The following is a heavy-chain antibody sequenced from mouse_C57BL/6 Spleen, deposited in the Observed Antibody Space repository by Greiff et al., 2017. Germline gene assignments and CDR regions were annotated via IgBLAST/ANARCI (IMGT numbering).Heavy chain of an antibody. V-gene: IGHV3-6*01. Sequence: EVKLQESGPGLVKPSQSLSLTCSVTGYSITSGYYWNWIRQFPGNKLEWMGYISYDGSNNYNPSLKNRISITRDTSKNQFFLKLNSVTTEDTATYYGARGGYGSSFGPFAYWGQGTLVTVSA. D-gene: IGHD1-1*01. CDR2: ISYDGSN. CDR3: ARGGYGSSFGPFAY. CDR1: GYSITSGYY. J-gene: IGHJ3*01.